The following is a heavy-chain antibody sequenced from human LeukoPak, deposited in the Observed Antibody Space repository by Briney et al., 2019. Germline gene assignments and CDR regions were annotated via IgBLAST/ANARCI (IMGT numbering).Heavy chain of an antibody. V-gene: IGHV3-20*04. Sequence: GGSLRLSCAASGFTFDDYGMSWVRQAPGKGLEWVSGINWNGGSTGYADSVKGRFTISRDNAKNSLYLLMNSLRAEDTAVYYCAKDASQNYILGYWGQGTLVTVSS. D-gene: IGHD1-7*01. CDR3: AKDASQNYILGY. CDR2: INWNGGST. CDR1: GFTFDDYG. J-gene: IGHJ4*02.